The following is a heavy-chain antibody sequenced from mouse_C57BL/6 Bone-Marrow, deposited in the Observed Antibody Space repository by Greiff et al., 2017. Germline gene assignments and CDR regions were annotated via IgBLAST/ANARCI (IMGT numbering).Heavy chain of an antibody. CDR1: GFTFSDYY. CDR2: ISNGGGST. CDR3: ARHVGDY. V-gene: IGHV5-12*01. J-gene: IGHJ3*01. Sequence: EVKLVESGGGLVQPGGSLKLSCAASGFTFSDYYMYWVRQTPEKRLEWVAYISNGGGSTYYPDTVKGRFTISRDNAKNTLYLQMSRLKSEDTAMYYCARHVGDYWGQGTLVTVSA.